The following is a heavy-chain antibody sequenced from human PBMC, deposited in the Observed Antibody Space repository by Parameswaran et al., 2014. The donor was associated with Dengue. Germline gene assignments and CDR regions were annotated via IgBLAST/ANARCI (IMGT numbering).Heavy chain of an antibody. D-gene: IGHD3-10*01. J-gene: IGHJ5*02. V-gene: IGHV3-33*06. CDR2: IWYDGSNK. Sequence: WIRQPPGKGLEWVAVIWYDGSNKYYADSVKGRFTISRDNSKNTLYLQMNSLRAEDTAVYYCAKDALYYYGSGSYFPPDWFDPWGQGTLVTVSS. CDR3: AKDALYYYGSGSYFPPDWFDP.